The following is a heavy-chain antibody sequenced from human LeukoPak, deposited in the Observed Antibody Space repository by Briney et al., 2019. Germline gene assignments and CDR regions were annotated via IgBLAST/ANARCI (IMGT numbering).Heavy chain of an antibody. CDR1: GFTFSSYD. D-gene: IGHD2-2*01. J-gene: IGHJ6*03. Sequence: GGSLRLSCAASGFTFSSYDMSWVRQAPGKGLEWVSSITLSGGNTFYADSVMGRFTVSRDNSKNTLYLQMNSLTAEDTAVYYCAKRGNPAVGHHYLDVWGKGTTVSVSS. CDR2: ITLSGGNT. CDR3: AKRGNPAVGHHYLDV. V-gene: IGHV3-23*01.